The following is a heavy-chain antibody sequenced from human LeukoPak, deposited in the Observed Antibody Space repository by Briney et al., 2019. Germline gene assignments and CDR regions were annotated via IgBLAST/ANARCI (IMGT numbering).Heavy chain of an antibody. CDR3: ARCRGYTPLLDY. V-gene: IGHV4-31*03. CDR2: IYYSGST. CDR1: GGSISSGGYY. D-gene: IGHD1-1*01. J-gene: IGHJ4*02. Sequence: SETLSLTCTVSGGSISSGGYYWSWIRQHPGKGLEWIGYIYYSGSTYYNPSLKSRVTISVDTSKNQFSLKLSSVTAADTAVYYCARCRGYTPLLDYWGQGTLVTVSS.